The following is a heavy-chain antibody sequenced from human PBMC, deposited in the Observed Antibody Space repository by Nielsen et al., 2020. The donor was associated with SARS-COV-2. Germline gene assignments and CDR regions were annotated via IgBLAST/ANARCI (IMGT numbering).Heavy chain of an antibody. V-gene: IGHV4-39*01. Sequence: SETLSLTCSVSGASFISDNYYWGWIRQSPGKGLEWIGCMYYNGNTYYNPSLKSRVTVSVDTSKSRFSLKLYSVTAADTAMYYCARGYYDFWSGSLKYYYYGMDVWGQGTTVTVSS. CDR2: MYYNGNT. CDR3: ARGYYDFWSGSLKYYYYGMDV. CDR1: GASFISDNYY. J-gene: IGHJ6*02. D-gene: IGHD3-3*01.